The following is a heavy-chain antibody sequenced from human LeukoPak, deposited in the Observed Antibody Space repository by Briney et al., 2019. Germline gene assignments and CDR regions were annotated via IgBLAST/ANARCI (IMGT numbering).Heavy chain of an antibody. V-gene: IGHV4-59*01. Sequence: SETLSLTCTVSGGSISSYYWSWIRQPPGKGLEWIGYIYYSGSTNYNPSLKSRVTISVDTSKNQFSLKLSSVTAADTAVYYCARERPYYYDSSGYYYGALRDAFDIWGQGTMVTVSS. J-gene: IGHJ3*02. CDR1: GGSISSYY. CDR3: ARERPYYYDSSGYYYGALRDAFDI. D-gene: IGHD3-22*01. CDR2: IYYSGST.